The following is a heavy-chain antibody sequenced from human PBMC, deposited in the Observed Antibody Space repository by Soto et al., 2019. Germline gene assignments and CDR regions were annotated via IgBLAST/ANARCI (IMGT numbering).Heavy chain of an antibody. V-gene: IGHV4-4*02. Sequence: SEALSLTCAVSGGSINSSYWWSWGRQPPGKGLEWIGEIYHSGSANYNPSLKSRVTISVDNSKNQFSLKLSSVTAADTAAYYCARYIAASGTYYSHSWREALLITVSS. D-gene: IGHD6-13*01. CDR2: IYHSGSA. J-gene: IGHJ4*02. CDR1: GGSINSSYW. CDR3: ARYIAASGTYYSHS.